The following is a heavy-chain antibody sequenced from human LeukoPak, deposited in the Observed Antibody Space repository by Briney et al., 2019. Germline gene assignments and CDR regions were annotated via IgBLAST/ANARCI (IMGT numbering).Heavy chain of an antibody. J-gene: IGHJ4*02. CDR2: INHSGST. CDR1: GGSFSTYY. Sequence: SETLSLTCAVYGGSFSTYYWSWIRQPPGKGLERIGEINHSGSTNYNSSLKSRVTISVDTSKNQFSLKLSSVTAADTAVYYCARGGSYKNYFDYWGQGTLVTVSS. D-gene: IGHD1-26*01. V-gene: IGHV4-34*01. CDR3: ARGGSYKNYFDY.